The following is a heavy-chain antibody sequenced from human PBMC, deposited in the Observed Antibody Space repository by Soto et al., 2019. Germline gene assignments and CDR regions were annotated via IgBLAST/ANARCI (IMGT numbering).Heavy chain of an antibody. CDR1: GYTFSNDG. V-gene: IGHV1-18*01. CDR3: ARGGPTSAYYYYGMEV. D-gene: IGHD3-10*01. J-gene: IGHJ6*02. Sequence: QVQLVQSGAEVRRPGASVKVSCKASGYTFSNDGINWVRQAPGQGLEWMGWISAYNGNTEYAQNFQGRVTRTTDTSTSTAYMELRSLRSDDTAVYSCARGGPTSAYYYYGMEVWGLGTTVTVSS. CDR2: ISAYNGNT.